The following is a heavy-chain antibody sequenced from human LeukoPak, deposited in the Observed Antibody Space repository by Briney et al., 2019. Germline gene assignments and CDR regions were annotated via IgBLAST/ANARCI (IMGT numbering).Heavy chain of an antibody. CDR3: ARGYYDSSGYYPFDAFDI. Sequence: PSETLSLTCTVSGGSLSTYYWSWIRQPPGKGLEWLGFIYHSGSTTYNPSLRSRVTISLDTSKNQISLNLSSVTAADTAVYYCARGYYDSSGYYPFDAFDIWGQGTKVTVSS. CDR2: IYHSGST. CDR1: GGSLSTYY. J-gene: IGHJ3*02. D-gene: IGHD3-22*01. V-gene: IGHV4-59*01.